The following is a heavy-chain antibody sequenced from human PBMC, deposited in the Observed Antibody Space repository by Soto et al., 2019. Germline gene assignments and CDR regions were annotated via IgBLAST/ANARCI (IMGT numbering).Heavy chain of an antibody. V-gene: IGHV3-30*18. CDR1: GIAFSGCG. CDR3: AKNIVGGHWYFDL. J-gene: IGHJ2*01. CDR2: ISSDGSQK. Sequence: QVQLVESGGGVVQPGKSLRLSCAASGIAFSGCGMFWVRQTPSKGLEWVAAISSDGSQKYYADSVKGRFTISRDNSKNMLYVQMTGLTTEDTAVYYCAKNIVGGHWYFDLWGRGTLVTVSS. D-gene: IGHD3-16*01.